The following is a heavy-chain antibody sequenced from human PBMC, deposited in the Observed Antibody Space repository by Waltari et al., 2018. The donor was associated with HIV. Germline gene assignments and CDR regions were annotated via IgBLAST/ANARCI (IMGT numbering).Heavy chain of an antibody. CDR1: GFTFSSFW. Sequence: EEQLVESGGGLVQPGGSLRLSCAASGFTFSSFWMHWVRQVPGKGLVWVSRINSDGSDTSTADSVKGRFTIFRDNARNTLYLQMHSLRAEDTALYYCVRGARFDYWGQGALVAVSS. J-gene: IGHJ4*02. CDR2: INSDGSDT. V-gene: IGHV3-74*01. CDR3: VRGARFDY.